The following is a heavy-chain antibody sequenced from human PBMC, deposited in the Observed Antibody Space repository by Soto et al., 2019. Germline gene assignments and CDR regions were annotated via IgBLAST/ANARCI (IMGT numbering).Heavy chain of an antibody. CDR1: GGSISSGDCY. CDR3: ARDGTYSSSPY. D-gene: IGHD6-6*01. Sequence: SETLSLTCTVSGGSISSGDCYWSWIRQPPGKGLEWIGYIYYSGSTYYNPSLKSRVTISVDTSKNQFSLKLSSVTAADTAVYYCARDGTYSSSPYWGQGTLVTVSS. V-gene: IGHV4-30-4*01. CDR2: IYYSGST. J-gene: IGHJ4*02.